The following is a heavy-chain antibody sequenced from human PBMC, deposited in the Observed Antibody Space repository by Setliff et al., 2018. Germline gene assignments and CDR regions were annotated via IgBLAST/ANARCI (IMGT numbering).Heavy chain of an antibody. J-gene: IGHJ4*01. CDR1: GGFSTHA. CDR2: IIPILGTT. Sequence: SVKVSCKASGGFSTHAISWVRQVPGQGLVWMGGIIPILGTTDYAQNFQGRVTITTDESTSSAYLEMSNLRSEDTAVYYCASALIRRVAVAGKSQFDYWGQGTLVTVSS. V-gene: IGHV1-69*05. D-gene: IGHD6-19*01. CDR3: ASALIRRVAVAGKSQFDY.